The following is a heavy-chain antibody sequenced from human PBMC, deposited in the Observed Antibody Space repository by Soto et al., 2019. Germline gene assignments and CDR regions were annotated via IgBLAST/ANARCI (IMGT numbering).Heavy chain of an antibody. CDR3: ARDRRCSSTSCYTFGNWFDP. CDR2: ISAYNGNT. J-gene: IGHJ5*02. CDR1: GYTFTSYG. D-gene: IGHD2-2*02. Sequence: ASVKGSCKASGYTFTSYGVSWVRQAHGQGLEWMGWISAYNGNTNYAQKLQGRVTMTTDTSTSTAYMELRSLRSDDTAVYYCARDRRCSSTSCYTFGNWFDPWGQGTLVTVSS. V-gene: IGHV1-18*04.